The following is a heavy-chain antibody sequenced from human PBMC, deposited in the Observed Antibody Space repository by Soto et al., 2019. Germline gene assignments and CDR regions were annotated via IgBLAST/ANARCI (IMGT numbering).Heavy chain of an antibody. CDR1: GFSLTTDRVG. CDR3: AHAYGGRSLY. Sequence: QITLKESGPTLVKPTQTLTLTCTFSGFSLTTDRVGVGWIRQPPGEALEWLAVIYWDDSKTYRPSLESTLTITKDTSKDQVALTMTNMDALDTATYYCAHAYGGRSLYWGQGPVVTVSS. CDR2: IYWDDSK. D-gene: IGHD1-26*01. J-gene: IGHJ4*02. V-gene: IGHV2-5*02.